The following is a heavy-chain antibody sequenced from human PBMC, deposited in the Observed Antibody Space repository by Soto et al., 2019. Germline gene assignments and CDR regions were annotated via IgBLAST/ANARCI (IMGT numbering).Heavy chain of an antibody. J-gene: IGHJ4*02. Sequence: QVQLVESGGGVVQPGRSLRLSCVASGFTFSSCAMHWVRQVPGKGLEWLAVVTHDRSLYPYADSVKGRFSISRDNSRKTLYLQMNSLRPEDTAVYYCVKDRSDTWSFDYWGQGTLVTVSS. CDR1: GFTFSSCA. CDR3: VKDRSDTWSFDY. CDR2: VTHDRSLY. D-gene: IGHD2-8*02. V-gene: IGHV3-30*18.